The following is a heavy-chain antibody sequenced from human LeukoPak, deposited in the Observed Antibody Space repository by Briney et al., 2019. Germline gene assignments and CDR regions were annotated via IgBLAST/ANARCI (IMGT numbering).Heavy chain of an antibody. D-gene: IGHD6-19*01. J-gene: IGHJ4*02. CDR2: ISSSGDSE. V-gene: IGHV3-11*01. CDR1: GFTFSGYY. CDR3: ARDRGAVAGQYFDY. Sequence: GRSLRLSCAASGFTFSGYYMSWIRQAPGKGPEWISYISSSGDSEYYADSVKGRFTISRDNAKNSLYLQMNSLRAEDTAVYYCARDRGAVAGQYFDYWGQGTLVTVSS.